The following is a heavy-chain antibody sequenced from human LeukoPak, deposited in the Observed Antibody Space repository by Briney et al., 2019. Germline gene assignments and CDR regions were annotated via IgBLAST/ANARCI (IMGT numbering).Heavy chain of an antibody. D-gene: IGHD7-27*01. V-gene: IGHV1-8*01. CDR2: MSPNSGNT. CDR3: VGGAPNWGFDF. J-gene: IGHJ4*02. CDR1: EYTFTNYD. Sequence: ASVKVSCKASEYTFTNYDINWVPQASGQGFERMGWMSPNSGNTGYAQKFQGRVTMTRDTSTSTAYMELSSLRSEDTAVYYCVGGAPNWGFDFWGQGTLVTVSS.